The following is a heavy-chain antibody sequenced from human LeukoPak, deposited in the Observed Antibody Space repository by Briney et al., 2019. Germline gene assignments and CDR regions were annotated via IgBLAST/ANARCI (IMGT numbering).Heavy chain of an antibody. Sequence: QPGGSLRLSCAASGFTFSYYCMHWVRQAPGKGLEWVAFIRYDESKKFYGDSVKGRFTISRDNSKNTLYLQMNSLRTEDTAVYYCAKSHLPNAYSGTYYCDYWGQGTLVTVSS. V-gene: IGHV3-30*02. CDR2: IRYDESKK. D-gene: IGHD1-26*01. CDR3: AKSHLPNAYSGTYYCDY. J-gene: IGHJ4*02. CDR1: GFTFSYYC.